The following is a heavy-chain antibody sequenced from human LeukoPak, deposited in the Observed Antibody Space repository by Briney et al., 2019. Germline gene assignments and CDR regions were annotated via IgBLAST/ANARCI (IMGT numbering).Heavy chain of an antibody. D-gene: IGHD3-22*01. CDR2: ISGSGGST. CDR1: GFTFSTSG. CDR3: AKGRTRITMIVVVHRSYYFDY. Sequence: PGGSLRLSCAASGFTFSTSGMSWVRQAPGKGLEWVSAISGSGGSTYYADSVKGRFTISRDNSKNTLYLQMNSLRAEDTAVYYCAKGRTRITMIVVVHRSYYFDYWGQGTLVTVSS. V-gene: IGHV3-23*01. J-gene: IGHJ4*02.